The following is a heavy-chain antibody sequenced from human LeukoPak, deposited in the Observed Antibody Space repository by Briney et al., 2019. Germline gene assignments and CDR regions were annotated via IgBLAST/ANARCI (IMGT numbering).Heavy chain of an antibody. V-gene: IGHV3-15*01. CDR2: IKSKTDGGTT. J-gene: IGHJ4*02. CDR1: GSTFSNAW. D-gene: IGHD2/OR15-2a*01. Sequence: GGSLRLSCAASGSTFSNAWMSWVRQAPGKGLEWLGRIKSKTDGGTTDYAAPVKGSFIISRDDSKNTLYLQMNSLKTEDTAVYYCTAGAFHWGQGTLVTVSS. CDR3: TAGAFH.